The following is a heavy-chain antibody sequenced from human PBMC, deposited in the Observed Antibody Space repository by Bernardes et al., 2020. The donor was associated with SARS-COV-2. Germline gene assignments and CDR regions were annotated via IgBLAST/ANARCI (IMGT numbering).Heavy chain of an antibody. D-gene: IGHD3-10*01. Sequence: GGSLRLSCVASGITFSSSEMNWVRQAPGKGLEWVSHINWSGTTIYYADSVKGRFTISRDNAKNSLYLQMDSLRAEDTAVYYCARENYGSGFYYYMDVWGKGTTVTVSS. CDR3: ARENYGSGFYYYMDV. J-gene: IGHJ6*03. V-gene: IGHV3-48*03. CDR2: INWSGTTI. CDR1: GITFSSSE.